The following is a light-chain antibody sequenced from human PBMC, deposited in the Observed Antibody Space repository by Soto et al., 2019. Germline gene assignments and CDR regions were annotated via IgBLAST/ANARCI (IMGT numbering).Light chain of an antibody. J-gene: IGLJ1*01. CDR1: SSDVGGYNY. CDR2: EVT. Sequence: QSGLTLPASVSGSPGQSITISCTGTSSDVGGYNYVSWYQLHPGKAPKLILYEVTNRPSGVSDRFSGSKSGNTASLTISGLQAEDEADYYCSSYTSSTAYVFGTGTKVTVL. V-gene: IGLV2-14*01. CDR3: SSYTSSTAYV.